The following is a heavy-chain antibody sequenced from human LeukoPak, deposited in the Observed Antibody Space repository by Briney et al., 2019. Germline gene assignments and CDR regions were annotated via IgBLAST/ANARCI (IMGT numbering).Heavy chain of an antibody. V-gene: IGHV3-23*01. CDR2: ISGSGGST. D-gene: IGHD2-15*01. J-gene: IGHJ4*02. Sequence: GGSLRLSCAASGFTFSSYAMSWVRQAPGEGLEWVSAISGSGGSTYYADSVKGRFTISRDNSKNTLYLQMNSLRAEDTAVYYCVSVVAATIDYWGQGTLVTVSS. CDR1: GFTFSSYA. CDR3: VSVVAATIDY.